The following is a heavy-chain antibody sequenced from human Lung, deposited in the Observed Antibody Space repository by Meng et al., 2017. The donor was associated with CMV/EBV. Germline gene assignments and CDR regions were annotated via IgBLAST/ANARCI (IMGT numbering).Heavy chain of an antibody. D-gene: IGHD2-2*01. V-gene: IGHV4-59*01. Sequence: SETXSLXCTVSGGSISSYYWSWIRQPPGKGLEWIGYIYYSGSTNYNPSLKSRVTISVDTSKNQFSLKLSSVTAADTAVYYCARDCSSTSCLDAFDIWGQGPMVPVSS. CDR3: ARDCSSTSCLDAFDI. CDR1: GGSISSYY. CDR2: IYYSGST. J-gene: IGHJ3*02.